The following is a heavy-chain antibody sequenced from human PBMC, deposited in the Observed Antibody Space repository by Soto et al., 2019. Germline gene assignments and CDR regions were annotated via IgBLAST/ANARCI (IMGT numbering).Heavy chain of an antibody. CDR3: AKESRRITIFGVVTLLAGHDTFDI. CDR2: MHYTGFS. D-gene: IGHD3-3*01. J-gene: IGHJ3*02. Sequence: PSETLSLTCSFSGDSVTSHYLTWIRQSPEKGLEWIGYMHYTGFSHYNPSLKSRLTISVDRSKNQFTLQLTSVTVEDTAVYYCAKESRRITIFGVVTLLAGHDTFDIWGQGTMVTVSS. V-gene: IGHV4-59*02. CDR1: GDSVTSHY.